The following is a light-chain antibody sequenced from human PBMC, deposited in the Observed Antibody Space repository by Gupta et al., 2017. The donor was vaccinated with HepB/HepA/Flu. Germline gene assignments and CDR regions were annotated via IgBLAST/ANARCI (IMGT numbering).Light chain of an antibody. CDR3: QQRSNGLT. V-gene: IGKV3-11*01. J-gene: IGKJ4*01. CDR2: DAS. CDR1: QSVSSY. Sequence: ASQSVSSYLAWYQQKPGQAPRLLIYDASNRATGIPARFSGSGSGTDFTLTISSLEPEDFAVYYCQQRSNGLTFGGGTKVEIK.